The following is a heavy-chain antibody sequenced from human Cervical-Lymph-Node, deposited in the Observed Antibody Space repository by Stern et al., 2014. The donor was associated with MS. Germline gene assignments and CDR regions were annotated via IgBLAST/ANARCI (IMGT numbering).Heavy chain of an antibody. D-gene: IGHD6-19*01. CDR1: GDSFTTYA. Sequence: VQLVQSGAEVKKPGASVKVSCKTSGDSFTTYAMHWVRQAPGQRLEWLGWTSAGGDTKYSQKFQDRVTITRDTSASTAYMEVSSLKSEDTAIYYCASAGGWYEPDYWGQGTLVTVSS. CDR2: TSAGGDT. J-gene: IGHJ4*02. CDR3: ASAGGWYEPDY. V-gene: IGHV1-3*01.